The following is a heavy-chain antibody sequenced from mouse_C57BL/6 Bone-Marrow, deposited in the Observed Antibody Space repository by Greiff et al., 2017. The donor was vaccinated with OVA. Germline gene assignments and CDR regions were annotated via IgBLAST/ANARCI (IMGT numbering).Heavy chain of an antibody. CDR3: ARANWAWFAY. J-gene: IGHJ3*01. Sequence: VQLKESGPVLVKPGASVKMSCKASGYTFTDYYMNWVKQSHGKSLEWIGVINPYNGGTSYNQKFKGKATLTVYKSSSTAYMELNSLTSEDSAVYYCARANWAWFAYCGQGTLVTVSA. CDR1: GYTFTDYY. D-gene: IGHD4-1*01. CDR2: INPYNGGT. V-gene: IGHV1-19*01.